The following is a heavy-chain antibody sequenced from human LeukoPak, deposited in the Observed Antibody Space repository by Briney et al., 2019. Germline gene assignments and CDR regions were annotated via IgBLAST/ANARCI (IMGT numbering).Heavy chain of an antibody. J-gene: IGHJ3*02. Sequence: GGSLRLSCVVSGFIFSDYWMSWVRQAPGKGLEWVSSISSGSTYMYYADSVKGRFTISRDNAQNSMYLQMNSLRAEDTAVYYCGRVGGRSKAAKGDAFDIWGQGTMVTVSS. CDR2: ISSGSTYM. CDR1: GFIFSDYW. V-gene: IGHV3-21*01. D-gene: IGHD6-6*01. CDR3: GRVGGRSKAAKGDAFDI.